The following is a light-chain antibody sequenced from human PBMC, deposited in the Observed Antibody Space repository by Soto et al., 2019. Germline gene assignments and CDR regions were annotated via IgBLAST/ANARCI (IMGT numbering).Light chain of an antibody. V-gene: IGLV2-23*02. CDR1: NSDLGSFNF. CDR2: EVA. CDR3: CSDVGISTYF. Sequence: QSVLTQPASVSGSPGQSITISCTRTNSDLGSFNFVSWYQQHPGKAPKVIIYEVAKRPSGISDRFSGSKSGNTASLTISGLQVEDEADYYCCSDVGISTYFFGTGTKLTVL. J-gene: IGLJ1*01.